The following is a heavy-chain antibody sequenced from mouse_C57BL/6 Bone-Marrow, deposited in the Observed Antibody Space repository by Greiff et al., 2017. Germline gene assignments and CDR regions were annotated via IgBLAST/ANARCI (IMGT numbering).Heavy chain of an antibody. CDR1: GYTFTSYG. CDR3: AVYYGNPWFAY. D-gene: IGHD2-1*01. Sequence: VQLKESGAELVRPGSSVKMSCKTSGYTFTSYGINWVKQRPGQGLEWIGYIYIGIGYTEYNEKFKGKATLTSDTSSSTAYMQLSSLTSEDSAVYYCAVYYGNPWFAYWGQGTLVTVSA. J-gene: IGHJ3*01. V-gene: IGHV1-58*01. CDR2: IYIGIGYT.